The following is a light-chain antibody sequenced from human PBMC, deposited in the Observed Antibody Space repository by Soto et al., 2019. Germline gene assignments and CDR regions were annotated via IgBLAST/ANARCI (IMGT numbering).Light chain of an antibody. CDR2: DAS. Sequence: EIVLTQSPATLSLSPGERATLSCRASQSVYNYLAWYQLKPGQAPRLLIYDASNRATGIPARFGASGSGTDFTLTISSLEPEDFAFYYCQQSNNWPWTLGQGTKVDIK. V-gene: IGKV3-11*01. J-gene: IGKJ1*01. CDR1: QSVYNY. CDR3: QQSNNWPWT.